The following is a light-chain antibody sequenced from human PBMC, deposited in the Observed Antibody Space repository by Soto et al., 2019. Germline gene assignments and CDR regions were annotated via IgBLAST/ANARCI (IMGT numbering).Light chain of an antibody. Sequence: EIVLTQSPGTLSLSPGDRATLSCRASQSVSSSSLAWYQEKPGRAPRLLIYGASSRATGIPDRLSGSGSGTDLTLTISRLGPEDFAVFYCQQYGNSLPLTFGGGTKVEIK. J-gene: IGKJ4*01. CDR3: QQYGNSLPLT. CDR2: GAS. CDR1: QSVSSSS. V-gene: IGKV3-20*01.